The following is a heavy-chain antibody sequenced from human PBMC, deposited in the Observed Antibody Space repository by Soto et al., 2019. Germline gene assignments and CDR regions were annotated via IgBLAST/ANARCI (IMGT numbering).Heavy chain of an antibody. CDR1: GGSISNYY. CDR3: VRGGGGYGNGTIDY. CDR2: IFYIGTT. J-gene: IGHJ4*02. V-gene: IGHV4-59*01. Sequence: SETLSLTCTVSGGSISNYYWSWVRQSPGKGLEWIGYIFYIGTTNYNPSLKSRVTISLDTSKNQFSLKLRSVTAADTAVYYCVRGGGGYGNGTIDYWGQGTLVTGSS. D-gene: IGHD5-18*01.